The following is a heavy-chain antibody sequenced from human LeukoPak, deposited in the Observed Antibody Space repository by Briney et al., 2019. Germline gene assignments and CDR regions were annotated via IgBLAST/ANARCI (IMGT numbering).Heavy chain of an antibody. J-gene: IGHJ4*02. CDR2: ISTSNGNT. CDR1: GYTFTGHG. D-gene: IGHD2-8*02. CDR3: TRTCPGSSCWHIY. Sequence: GASVKVSCKTFGYTFTGHGITWVRQAPGQGLEWMGWISTSNGNTKYAQKVQDRVTMTTDTSTQTAYMELRSLGTDDTAVYYCTRTCPGSSCWHIYRGQGTLVIVSS. V-gene: IGHV1-18*01.